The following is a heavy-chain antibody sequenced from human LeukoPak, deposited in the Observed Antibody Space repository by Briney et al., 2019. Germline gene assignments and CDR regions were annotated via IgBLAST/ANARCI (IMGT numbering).Heavy chain of an antibody. V-gene: IGHV4-34*01. CDR1: SGSFSNYY. CDR3: ASTVLLWFGESPYYFDY. J-gene: IGHJ4*02. D-gene: IGHD3-10*01. CDR2: INQSGST. Sequence: SETLSLTCAVYSGSFSNYYWSWIRQPPGKGLEWIGEINQSGSTNYNPSLKSRVTISVDTSKNHFSLKLSSVTAADTAVYYCASTVLLWFGESPYYFDYWGQGTLVTVSS.